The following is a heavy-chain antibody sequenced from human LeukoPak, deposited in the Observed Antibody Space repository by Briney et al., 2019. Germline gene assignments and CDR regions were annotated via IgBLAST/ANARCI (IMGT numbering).Heavy chain of an antibody. Sequence: PGGSLRLSCTASGFTFGDYAMSWFRQAPGKGLEWVGFIRSKAYGGTTEYAASVKGRFTISRDDSKSIAYLQMNSLKTEDTAVYYCTRGSYCSGGSCYRVGFDPWGQGTLVTVSS. V-gene: IGHV3-49*03. CDR1: GFTFGDYA. J-gene: IGHJ5*02. CDR2: IRSKAYGGTT. D-gene: IGHD2-15*01. CDR3: TRGSYCSGGSCYRVGFDP.